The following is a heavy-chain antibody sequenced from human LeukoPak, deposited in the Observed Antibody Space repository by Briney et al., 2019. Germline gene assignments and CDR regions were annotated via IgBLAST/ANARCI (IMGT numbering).Heavy chain of an antibody. D-gene: IGHD2-2*01. Sequence: GGPRRLSGGASGFTFSDYYMSWIRQAPGKGWGWVSYFSSRGSSIYYADSVKSRFTISRDNAKTSLSQQMNSLRAEDTAVYYCARDGCSSASCYRRYYYYMDVWGKGTTVTVSS. J-gene: IGHJ6*03. CDR3: ARDGCSSASCYRRYYYYMDV. CDR2: FSSRGSSI. V-gene: IGHV3-11*01. CDR1: GFTFSDYY.